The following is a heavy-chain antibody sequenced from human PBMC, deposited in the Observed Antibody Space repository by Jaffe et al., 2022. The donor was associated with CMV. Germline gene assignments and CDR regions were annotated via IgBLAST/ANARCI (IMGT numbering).Heavy chain of an antibody. J-gene: IGHJ4*02. V-gene: IGHV3-21*01. Sequence: EVQLVESGGGLVKPGGSLRLSCAASGFTFSSYSMNWVRQAPGKGLEWVSSISSSSSYIYYADSVKGRFTISRDNAKNSLYLQMNSLRAEDTAVYYCARVHGTTTTVTKIDYWGQGTLVTVSS. CDR3: ARVHGTTTTVTKIDY. D-gene: IGHD4-17*01. CDR1: GFTFSSYS. CDR2: ISSSSSYI.